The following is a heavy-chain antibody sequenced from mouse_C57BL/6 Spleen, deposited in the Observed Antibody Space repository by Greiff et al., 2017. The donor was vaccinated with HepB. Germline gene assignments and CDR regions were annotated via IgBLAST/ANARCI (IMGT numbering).Heavy chain of an antibody. CDR2: IYPGSGNT. CDR3: ARRGFLGYFDY. D-gene: IGHD3-1*01. V-gene: IGHV1-66*01. J-gene: IGHJ2*01. CDR1: GYSFTSYY. Sequence: VQLQQSGPELVKPGASVKISCKASGYSFTSYYIHWVKQRPGQGLEWIGWIYPGSGNTKYNEKFKGKATLTADTSSSTAYMQLSSLTSEDSAVYYCARRGFLGYFDYWGQGTTLTVSS.